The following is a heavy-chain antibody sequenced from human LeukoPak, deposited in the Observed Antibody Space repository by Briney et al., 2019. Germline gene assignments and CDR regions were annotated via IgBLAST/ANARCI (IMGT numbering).Heavy chain of an antibody. Sequence: ASVKVSCKASGYTFTSYYMHWVRQAPGQGREWMGIINPSGGSTSYEQEFQGRVTMTRDTSTSTVYMELSILRSEDTAVYYCARDLNKYQLLSCFDPWGQGTLVTVSS. CDR1: GYTFTSYY. J-gene: IGHJ5*02. D-gene: IGHD2-2*01. V-gene: IGHV1-46*01. CDR3: ARDLNKYQLLSCFDP. CDR2: INPSGGST.